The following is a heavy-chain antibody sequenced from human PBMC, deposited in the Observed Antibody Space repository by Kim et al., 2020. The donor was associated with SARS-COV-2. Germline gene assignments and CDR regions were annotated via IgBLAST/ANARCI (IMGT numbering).Heavy chain of an antibody. Sequence: LSLTCAASGFTFSSYEMNWVRQAPGKGLEWVSYISSSGSTIYYADSVKGRFTISRDNAKNSLYLQMNSLRAEDTAVYYCASLFTIPRPGFDPWGQGTLVTVSS. D-gene: IGHD3-3*01. CDR2: ISSSGSTI. J-gene: IGHJ5*02. CDR3: ASLFTIPRPGFDP. CDR1: GFTFSSYE. V-gene: IGHV3-48*03.